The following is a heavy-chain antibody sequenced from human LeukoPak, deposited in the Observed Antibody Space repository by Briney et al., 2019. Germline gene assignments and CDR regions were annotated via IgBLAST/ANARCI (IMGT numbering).Heavy chain of an antibody. D-gene: IGHD3-9*01. Sequence: PSQTLSLTCAVSGGSISSGGYSWSWIRQPPGKGLEWIGYIYHSGSTYYNPSLKSRVTISVDRSKNQFSLKLSSVTAADTAVYYCARGHYDILTGPSAGMDVWGKGTTVTVSS. CDR2: IYHSGST. V-gene: IGHV4-30-2*01. CDR3: ARGHYDILTGPSAGMDV. J-gene: IGHJ6*04. CDR1: GGSISSGGYS.